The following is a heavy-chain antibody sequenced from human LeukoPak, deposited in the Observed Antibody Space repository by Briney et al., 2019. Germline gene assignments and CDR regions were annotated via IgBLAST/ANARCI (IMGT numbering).Heavy chain of an antibody. CDR3: ARSTYGTLFFDY. CDR2: IYYSGST. D-gene: IGHD4-17*01. CDR1: GGSISSSSYY. Sequence: PSETLSLTCTVSGGSISSSSYYWGWIRQPPGKGLEWIGSIYYSGSTYYNPSLKSRVTISVDTSKNQFSLKLSSVTAADTAVYYCARSTYGTLFFDYWGQGTLVTVSS. V-gene: IGHV4-39*01. J-gene: IGHJ4*02.